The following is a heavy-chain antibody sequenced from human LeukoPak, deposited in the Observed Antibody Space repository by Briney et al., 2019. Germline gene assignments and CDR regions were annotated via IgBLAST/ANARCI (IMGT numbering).Heavy chain of an antibody. CDR1: GGSISSYY. Sequence: SETLSLTCTVSGGSISSYYWGWIRQPPGKGLEWIGYIYYSGSTNYNPSLKSRVTISVDTSKNQFSLKLSSVTAADTAVYYCARLSSSWSYFDYWGQGTLVTVSS. CDR2: IYYSGST. V-gene: IGHV4-59*08. CDR3: ARLSSSWSYFDY. J-gene: IGHJ4*02. D-gene: IGHD6-13*01.